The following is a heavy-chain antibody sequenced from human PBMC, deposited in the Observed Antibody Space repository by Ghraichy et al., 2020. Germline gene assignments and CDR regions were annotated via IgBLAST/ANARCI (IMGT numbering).Heavy chain of an antibody. V-gene: IGHV1-8*01. Sequence: ASVKVSCKASGYTFTSYDINWVRQATGQGLEWMGWMNPNSGNTGYAQKFQGRVTMTRNTSISTAYMELSSLRSEDTAVYYCAIPILGPYYYGMDVWGQGTTVTVSS. CDR1: GYTFTSYD. CDR2: MNPNSGNT. J-gene: IGHJ6*02. CDR3: AIPILGPYYYGMDV.